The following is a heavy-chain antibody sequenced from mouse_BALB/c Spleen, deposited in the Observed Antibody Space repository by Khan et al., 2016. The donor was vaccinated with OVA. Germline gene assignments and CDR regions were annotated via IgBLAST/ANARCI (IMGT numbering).Heavy chain of an antibody. CDR3: ARSSSWVFDY. Sequence: EVQLEESGPGLVKPSQSLSLTCTATGYSFTSDAAWNVNQQPPQDQLGWGDNISCSGTTSYNPALKSRITGTRDTSKNPFFLELNCLTAEDSAMYYCARSSSWVFDYWGQGTTLTVSS. CDR2: ISCSGTT. CDR1: GYSFTSDAA. V-gene: IGHV3-2*02. J-gene: IGHJ2*01. D-gene: IGHD4-1*01.